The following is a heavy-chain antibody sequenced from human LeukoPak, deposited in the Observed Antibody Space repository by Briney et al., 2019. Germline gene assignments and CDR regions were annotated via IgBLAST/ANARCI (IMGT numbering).Heavy chain of an antibody. V-gene: IGHV3-64*01. CDR3: ARDPGDYEGFFDY. D-gene: IGHD4-17*01. Sequence: GRSLRLSCAASGFTFDDYAMHWVRQAPGKGLEYVSAISSNGGSTYYANSVKGRFTISRDNSKNTLYLQMGSLRAEDMAVYYCARDPGDYEGFFDYWGQGTLVTVSS. CDR2: ISSNGGST. CDR1: GFTFDDYA. J-gene: IGHJ4*02.